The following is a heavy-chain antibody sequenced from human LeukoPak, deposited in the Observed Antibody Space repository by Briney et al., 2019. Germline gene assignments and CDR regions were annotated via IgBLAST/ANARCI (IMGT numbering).Heavy chain of an antibody. CDR1: GYTFTSYG. V-gene: IGHV1-46*01. D-gene: IGHD2-2*01. Sequence: ASVKVSCKASGYTFTSYGISWVRQAPGQGLEWMGMINTSGGNTSYAHKFQGRVTMTRDTSTSTVYMALSSLRSEDTADYYCARSSKPDYWGQGTLVTVSS. CDR3: ARSSKPDY. J-gene: IGHJ4*02. CDR2: INTSGGNT.